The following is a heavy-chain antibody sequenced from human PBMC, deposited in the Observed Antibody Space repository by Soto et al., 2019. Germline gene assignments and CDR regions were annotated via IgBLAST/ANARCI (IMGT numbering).Heavy chain of an antibody. CDR3: ASGHDAYKVRY. J-gene: IGHJ4*02. CDR1: GGSISSGGTGSY. V-gene: IGHV4-31*03. D-gene: IGHD1-1*01. CDR2: IYYPGNT. Sequence: QVQLQESGPGLVKPSQTLSLTCTVSGGSISSGGTGSYWTWIRQLPGKGLAWIGYIYYPGNTYYNPSLKSRPTISIDTSENQFSLKLTSVTAADTAVYFCASGHDAYKVRYWGQGTLVTVSS.